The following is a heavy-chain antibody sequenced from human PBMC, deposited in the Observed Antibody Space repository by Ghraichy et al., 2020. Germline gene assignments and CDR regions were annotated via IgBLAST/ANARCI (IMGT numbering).Heavy chain of an antibody. D-gene: IGHD1-26*01. V-gene: IGHV4-30-4*01. CDR2: TYYSGST. Sequence: SETLSLTCTVSGGSISSGDYYWSWIRQPPGKGLEWIGYTYYSGSTYYNPSLESRVTISVDTSRNQFSLKVTSVTAADTAVYYCVSGHRGTYYSDYWGQGTLVTVSS. J-gene: IGHJ4*02. CDR3: VSGHRGTYYSDY. CDR1: GGSISSGDYY.